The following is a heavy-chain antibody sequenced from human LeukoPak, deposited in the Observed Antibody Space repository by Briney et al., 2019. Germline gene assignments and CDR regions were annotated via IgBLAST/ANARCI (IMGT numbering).Heavy chain of an antibody. J-gene: IGHJ4*02. CDR1: GFTFSSYG. V-gene: IGHV3-21*01. CDR3: ARDSPHRSWGSGFDY. CDR2: ISSSSSYI. Sequence: GGSLRLSCAASGFTFSSYGMSWVRQAPGKGLEWVSFISSSSSYIYYADSVKGRFTISRDNAKNSVYLQMNSLRAEDTAVYYCARDSPHRSWGSGFDYWGQGTLVTVSS. D-gene: IGHD3-16*01.